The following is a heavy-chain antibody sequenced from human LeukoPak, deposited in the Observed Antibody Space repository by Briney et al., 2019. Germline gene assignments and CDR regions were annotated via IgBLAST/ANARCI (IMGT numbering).Heavy chain of an antibody. CDR1: GYTFTSYY. V-gene: IGHV1-46*01. J-gene: IGHJ4*02. CDR2: INPSGGST. D-gene: IGHD1-26*01. Sequence: GASVKVSCKASGYTFTSYYMHWVRPAPGQGVEWMGIINPSGGSTSDAQKYQGRVTMTRDMSTSTVYMELSSLRSEDTAVYCGTRSGAMAPGAFDYWGQGTMVTVSS. CDR3: TRSGAMAPGAFDY.